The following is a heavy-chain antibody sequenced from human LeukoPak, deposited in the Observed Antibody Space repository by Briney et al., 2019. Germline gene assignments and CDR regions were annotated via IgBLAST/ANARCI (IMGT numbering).Heavy chain of an antibody. CDR2: IATSSGPI. J-gene: IGHJ2*01. CDR1: GFTFSSYT. D-gene: IGHD3-10*01. Sequence: GGSLRLSCAASGFTFSSYTMNWVRQAPGKGLEWVSYIATSSGPIYYADSVKGRFTISRDNAKNSLYLQMNSLRAEDTAVYYCAREGTGSRYFDLWGRGTLVTVSS. CDR3: AREGTGSRYFDL. V-gene: IGHV3-48*04.